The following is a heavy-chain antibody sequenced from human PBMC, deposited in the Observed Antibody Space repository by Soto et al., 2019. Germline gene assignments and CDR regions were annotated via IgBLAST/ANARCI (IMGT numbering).Heavy chain of an antibody. Sequence: QVQLVQSGAEVKKPGSSVKVSCKASGGPFSSYAISWVRQAPGQGLEWMGGIIPIFGTANYAQKFQGRVTITADKSTSTAYMELSSLRSEDTAVYYCATPKAAAGTNTRGPYYYGMDVWGQGTTVTVSS. CDR2: IIPIFGTA. V-gene: IGHV1-69*06. J-gene: IGHJ6*02. CDR1: GGPFSSYA. CDR3: ATPKAAAGTNTRGPYYYGMDV. D-gene: IGHD6-13*01.